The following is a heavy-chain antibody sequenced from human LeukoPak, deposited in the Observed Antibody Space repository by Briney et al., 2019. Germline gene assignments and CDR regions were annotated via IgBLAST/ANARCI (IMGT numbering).Heavy chain of an antibody. CDR2: ISYDGSNK. Sequence: GGSLRLSCAASGFTFSSYAMHWVRQAPGKGPEWVAVISYDGSNKYYADSVKGRFTISRDNSKNTLYLQMNSLRAEDTAVYYCARDLGSSLDYWGQGTLVTVSS. J-gene: IGHJ4*02. V-gene: IGHV3-30-3*01. CDR1: GFTFSSYA. CDR3: ARDLGSSLDY. D-gene: IGHD6-6*01.